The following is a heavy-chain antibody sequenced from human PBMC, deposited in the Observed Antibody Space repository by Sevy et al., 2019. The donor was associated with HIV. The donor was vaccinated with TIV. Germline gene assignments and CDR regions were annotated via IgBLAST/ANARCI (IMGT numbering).Heavy chain of an antibody. J-gene: IGHJ5*02. Sequence: SETLYLTCTVSGGSISSSSYYWGWIRQPPGKGLEWIGSIYYSGSTYYNPSLKSRVTISVDTSKNQFSLKLSSVTAADTAVYYCARHGAGSTMIVVVRRSWFDPWGQGTLVTVSS. CDR3: ARHGAGSTMIVVVRRSWFDP. V-gene: IGHV4-39*01. CDR1: GGSISSSSYY. D-gene: IGHD3-22*01. CDR2: IYYSGST.